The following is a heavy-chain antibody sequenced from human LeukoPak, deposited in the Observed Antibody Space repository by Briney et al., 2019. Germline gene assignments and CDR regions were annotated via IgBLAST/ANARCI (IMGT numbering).Heavy chain of an antibody. CDR3: ARDQGGAVAGNFDY. J-gene: IGHJ4*02. CDR1: GGSIISHY. D-gene: IGHD6-19*01. V-gene: IGHV4-59*11. Sequence: ETLSLTWTVSGGSIISHYWSWIRQPPGKGLGGIGYIYYSGNTNYNPSVKSRVTISADPYKNQFSQKLSSVTAADTAVYYCARDQGGAVAGNFDYWAQGTLVPVSS. CDR2: IYYSGNT.